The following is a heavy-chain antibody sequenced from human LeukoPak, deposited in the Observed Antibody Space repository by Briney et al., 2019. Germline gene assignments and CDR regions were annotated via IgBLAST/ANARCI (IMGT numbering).Heavy chain of an antibody. D-gene: IGHD3-22*01. CDR1: SGSISSGDYY. CDR2: IYYSGST. Sequence: PSQTLSLTCTVSSGSISSGDYYWSWIRQPPGKGLEWIGYIYYSGSTYYNPSLKSRVTISVDTSKNQFSLKLSSVTAADTAVYYCARTYDSKGGLGDHFDYWGQGTLVTVSS. J-gene: IGHJ4*02. CDR3: ARTYDSKGGLGDHFDY. V-gene: IGHV4-30-4*01.